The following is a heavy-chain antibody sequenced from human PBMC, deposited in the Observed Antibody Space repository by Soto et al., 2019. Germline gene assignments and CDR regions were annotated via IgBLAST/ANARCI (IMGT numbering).Heavy chain of an antibody. CDR2: IYYSGST. Sequence: PSETLSLTCSVSGGSITSGDYYWSWIRQPPGKGLEWIGYIYYSGSTFYNPSLKSRISMSVDTSKNQFSLKVSSVTAAATAVYYCARVGDPYDIWGQGTTVTVSS. CDR1: GGSITSGDYY. D-gene: IGHD3-10*01. V-gene: IGHV4-30-4*01. CDR3: ARVGDPYDI. J-gene: IGHJ6*02.